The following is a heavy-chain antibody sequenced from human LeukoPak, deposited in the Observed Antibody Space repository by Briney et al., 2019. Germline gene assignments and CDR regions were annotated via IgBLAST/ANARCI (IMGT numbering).Heavy chain of an antibody. J-gene: IGHJ5*02. CDR1: GFTFSSYG. Sequence: GGSLRLSCAASGFTFSSYGMHWVRQAPGRGLEWVAVISYDGTNKYYADSVKGRFTFSRDNSKNTLYLQMNSLRAEDTAVYYCARDGTVTAGPFDPWGGGTLVTVSS. V-gene: IGHV3-30*03. CDR2: ISYDGTNK. CDR3: ARDGTVTAGPFDP. D-gene: IGHD4-17*01.